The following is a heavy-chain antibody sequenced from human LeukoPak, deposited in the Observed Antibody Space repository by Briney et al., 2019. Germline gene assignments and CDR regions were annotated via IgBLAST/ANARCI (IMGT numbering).Heavy chain of an antibody. CDR1: GFTFSAYF. CDR2: ISSNEYDT. V-gene: IGHV3-64D*06. CDR3: VKDLNGTWSFDY. Sequence: GGSLRLSCSASGFTFSAYFMHWVRQAPGKGLEYVSSISSNEYDTYYADSVKGRFTISRDNSKNTLFLQMSSLRAEGTAVYYCVKDLNGTWSFDYWGQGTLVTVSS. J-gene: IGHJ4*02. D-gene: IGHD2-8*01.